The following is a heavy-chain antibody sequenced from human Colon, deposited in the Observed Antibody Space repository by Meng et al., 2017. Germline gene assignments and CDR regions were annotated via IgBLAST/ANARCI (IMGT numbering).Heavy chain of an antibody. J-gene: IGHJ6*02. CDR2: INSDGTNT. CDR3: VRDNVMDV. V-gene: IGHV3-74*01. CDR1: GFTFSHYW. Sequence: SGFTFSHYWLFWVRQAPGNGLVWVARINSDGTNTGYADSVKGRFTISRDNAKNTLYLQMNSLRAEDTAVYYCVRDNVMDVWGQGTTVTVSS.